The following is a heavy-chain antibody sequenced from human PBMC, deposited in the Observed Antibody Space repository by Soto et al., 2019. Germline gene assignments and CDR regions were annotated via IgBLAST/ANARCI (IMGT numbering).Heavy chain of an antibody. CDR1: GYIFSDYG. V-gene: IGHV1-18*04. J-gene: IGHJ4*02. CDR3: SKRTSGTTWGESDY. CDR2: ISGYSGNA. Sequence: QVHVVQSGAEVKRPGDSVKVSCKTSGYIFSDYGINWVRQAPGQGLEWMGWISGYSGNANLAQKFQGRVTMSRDTATRTAYMELRSMRSDDTAVYYGSKRTSGTTWGESDYWGQGTLVTVSS. D-gene: IGHD4-17*01.